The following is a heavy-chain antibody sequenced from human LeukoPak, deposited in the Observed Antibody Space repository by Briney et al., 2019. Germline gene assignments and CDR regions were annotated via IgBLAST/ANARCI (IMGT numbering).Heavy chain of an antibody. CDR2: IYYSGST. V-gene: IGHV4-59*01. CDR3: ARALGSGWYHPFDY. CDR1: GGSISSYY. Sequence: SETLSLTCTVSGGSISSYYWNWIRQPPGKGLEWIGYIYYSGSTNYNPSLKSRVTISVDTSKNQFSLRLSSVTAADTALYYCARALGSGWYHPFDYWGQGALVTVSS. D-gene: IGHD6-19*01. J-gene: IGHJ4*02.